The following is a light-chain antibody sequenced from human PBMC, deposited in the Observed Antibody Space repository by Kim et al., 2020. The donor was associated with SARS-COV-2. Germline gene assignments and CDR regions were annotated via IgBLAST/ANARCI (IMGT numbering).Light chain of an antibody. Sequence: DIQMTQSPSTLSASVGDRVTITCRASQTVESWLAWYQQKPGKAPKLLIYDASSLESGVPSRFSGSRSGTEFTLTISSLQPDDFATYYCQQYNTYPSFCQGTRMEIK. J-gene: IGKJ5*01. CDR3: QQYNTYPS. V-gene: IGKV1-5*01. CDR1: QTVESW. CDR2: DAS.